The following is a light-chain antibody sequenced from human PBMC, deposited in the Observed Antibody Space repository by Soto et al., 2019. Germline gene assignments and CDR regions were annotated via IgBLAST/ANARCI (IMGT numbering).Light chain of an antibody. V-gene: IGKV1-12*01. CDR2: AAS. J-gene: IGKJ5*01. CDR3: QPTNSLPDT. CDR1: QGLNNW. Sequence: DIQMTQSPSSVSASVGDRVTITCRASQGLNNWLAWYQQKQGKAPKLLIYAASSLQSGVPSRFNGSGSGTDFPLTSSSLQPEDFATYYCQPTNSLPDTFGQGTRLEIK.